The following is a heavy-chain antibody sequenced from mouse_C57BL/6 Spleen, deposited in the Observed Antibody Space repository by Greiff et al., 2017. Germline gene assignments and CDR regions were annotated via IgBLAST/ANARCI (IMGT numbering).Heavy chain of an antibody. J-gene: IGHJ2*01. CDR1: GFTFSSYG. D-gene: IGHD4-1*01. Sequence: VQLKQSGGVLVKPGGSLKLSCAASGFTFSSYGMSWVRQTPDKRLEWVATISSGGSYTYYPDSVKGRFTISRDNAKNTLYLQMSSLKSEDTAMYYCARHELGFDYWGQGTTLTVSS. CDR2: ISSGGSYT. V-gene: IGHV5-6*01. CDR3: ARHELGFDY.